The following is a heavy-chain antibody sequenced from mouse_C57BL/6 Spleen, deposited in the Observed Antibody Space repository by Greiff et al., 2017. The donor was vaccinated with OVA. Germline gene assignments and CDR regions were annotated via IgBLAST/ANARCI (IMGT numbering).Heavy chain of an antibody. J-gene: IGHJ3*01. V-gene: IGHV1-49*01. CDR1: YFAFTASA. CDR2: FILSSGAT. CDR3: ASVNCFAY. Sequence: LKESGAELVRPGSSVKLSCKDSYFAFTASAMHWVKQRPGHGLEWIGSFILSSGATEYSENFKGKATLTANTSSSTAYMELSSLTSADSAVYYSASVNCFAYWGQGTLVTVSA.